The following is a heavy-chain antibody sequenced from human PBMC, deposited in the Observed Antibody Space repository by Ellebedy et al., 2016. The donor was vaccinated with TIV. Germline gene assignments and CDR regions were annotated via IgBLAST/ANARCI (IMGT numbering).Heavy chain of an antibody. CDR3: ARGPYYFDTSGTTRLGEAFDL. CDR1: GFTFSNYN. J-gene: IGHJ3*01. D-gene: IGHD3-22*01. Sequence: GESLKISXAASGFTFSNYNMDWVRQAPGKGLEWVSFITSSSSSTNYADSVKGRFTISRDNAKNSVFLQMNSLRVEDTAVYYCARGPYYFDTSGTTRLGEAFDLWGQGTMVTVSS. CDR2: ITSSSSST. V-gene: IGHV3-48*04.